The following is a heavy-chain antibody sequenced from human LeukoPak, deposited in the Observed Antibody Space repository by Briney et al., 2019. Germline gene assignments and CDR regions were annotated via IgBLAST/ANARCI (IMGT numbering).Heavy chain of an antibody. V-gene: IGHV4-59*01. J-gene: IGHJ4*02. D-gene: IGHD6-13*01. CDR1: GGSISSYY. CDR3: ARDLMTYSSFDY. Sequence: SETLSLTCTVSGGSISSYYWSWIRQPPGKGLEWIGYIYYSGSTNYKSSLKSRVTISVDTSKNQFSLKLSSVTAADTAVYYCARDLMTYSSFDYWGQGTLVTVSS. CDR2: IYYSGST.